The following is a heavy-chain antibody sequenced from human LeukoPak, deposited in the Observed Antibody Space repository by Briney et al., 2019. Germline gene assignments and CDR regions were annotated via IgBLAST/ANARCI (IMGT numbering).Heavy chain of an antibody. CDR2: ITPNSGGT. V-gene: IGHV1-2*02. J-gene: IGHJ4*02. Sequence: TEKLSPNASGYTFTVYYMYCVPHAPRQARERMICITPNSGGTSYAQKFQGRVTRSSDTSITTAYMELSRLRSDDTAVYYCASGRGADIVGTGLGYWGQGTLVTVSS. CDR3: ASGRGADIVGTGLGY. D-gene: IGHD5-12*01. CDR1: GYTFTVYY.